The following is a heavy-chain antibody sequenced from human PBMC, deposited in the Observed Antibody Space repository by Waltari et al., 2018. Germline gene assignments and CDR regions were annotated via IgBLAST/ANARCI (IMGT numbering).Heavy chain of an antibody. CDR3: AREDSRYIDL. V-gene: IGHV4-38-2*02. Sequence: QVQLQESGPGLVKPSETLSLNCTVSGYSISSGYYWGGSRQPPRKGLEWIGKTYHSGTTCYNPSPKSRVTISVDKSKNQFSLRLISVTAADTAVVNCAREDSRYIDLWGRGTLVTVSS. J-gene: IGHJ2*01. CDR2: TYHSGTT. CDR1: GYSISSGYY.